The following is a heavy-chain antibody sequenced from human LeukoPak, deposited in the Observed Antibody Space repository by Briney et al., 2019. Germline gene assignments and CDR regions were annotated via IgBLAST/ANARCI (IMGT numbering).Heavy chain of an antibody. V-gene: IGHV4-39*07. CDR2: IYYSGST. J-gene: IGHJ4*02. CDR3: ARDNRDAGTAFDY. D-gene: IGHD1-1*01. CDR1: GGSISSSSYY. Sequence: SETLSLTCTVSGGSISSSSYYWGWIRQPPGKGLEWIGSIYYSGSTYYNPSLESRVTISVDTSKNQFSLKLSSVTAADTAVYYCARDNRDAGTAFDYWGQGTLVTVSS.